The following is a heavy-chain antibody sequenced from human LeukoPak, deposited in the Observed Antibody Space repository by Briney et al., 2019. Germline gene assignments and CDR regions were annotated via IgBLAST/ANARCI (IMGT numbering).Heavy chain of an antibody. CDR3: ARGVEMAQSYYYYYYMDV. J-gene: IGHJ6*03. Sequence: SETLSLTCTVSGGSISSGSYYWSWIRQPAGKGLEWIGRIYTSGSTNYNPSLKSRVTISVDTSKNQFSLKLSSVTAADTAVYYCARGVEMAQSYYYYYYMDVWGKGTTVTISS. CDR1: GGSISSGSYY. D-gene: IGHD5-24*01. CDR2: IYTSGST. V-gene: IGHV4-61*02.